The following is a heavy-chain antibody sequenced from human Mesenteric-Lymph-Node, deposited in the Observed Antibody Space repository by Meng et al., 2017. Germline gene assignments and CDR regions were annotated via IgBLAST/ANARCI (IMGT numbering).Heavy chain of an antibody. J-gene: IGHJ4*02. Sequence: KVSCKGSEYKFTNYWIAWVRQMPGKGLEWMGIIYPGDSDTRYSPSFQGQVTISVDKSINTAYLQWYSLRASDTAIYYCARAMIRGVDPNFDYWGQGTLVTVSS. CDR1: EYKFTNYW. CDR3: ARAMIRGVDPNFDY. CDR2: IYPGDSDT. V-gene: IGHV5-51*01. D-gene: IGHD3-10*01.